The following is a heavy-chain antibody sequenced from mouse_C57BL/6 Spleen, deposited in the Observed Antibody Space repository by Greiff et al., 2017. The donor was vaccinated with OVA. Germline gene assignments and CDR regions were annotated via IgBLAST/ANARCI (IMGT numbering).Heavy chain of an antibody. D-gene: IGHD3-2*02. CDR1: GYSITSGYY. J-gene: IGHJ2*01. Sequence: DVQLVESGPGLVKPSQSLSLTCSVTGYSITSGYYWNWIRQFPGNKLEWMGYISYDGSNNYNPSLKNRISITRDTAKNQWFLKLKSVTTEDTATDDCATDSSGQEDDGGQGTTLTVSS. V-gene: IGHV3-6*01. CDR2: ISYDGSN. CDR3: ATDSSGQEDD.